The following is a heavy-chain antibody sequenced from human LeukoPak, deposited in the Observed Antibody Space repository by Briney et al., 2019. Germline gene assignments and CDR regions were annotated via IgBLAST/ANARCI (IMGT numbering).Heavy chain of an antibody. CDR3: AKDDFYSYGYA. D-gene: IGHD5-18*01. Sequence: PGGPLRLSCAASGFTFSSYAMSWVRQAPGKGLESVSAISGSGGSTYYADSVKGRSTISRDNSKNTLYLQMNSLRAEDTAVYYCAKDDFYSYGYAWGQGTLVTVSS. CDR2: ISGSGGST. CDR1: GFTFSSYA. J-gene: IGHJ5*02. V-gene: IGHV3-23*01.